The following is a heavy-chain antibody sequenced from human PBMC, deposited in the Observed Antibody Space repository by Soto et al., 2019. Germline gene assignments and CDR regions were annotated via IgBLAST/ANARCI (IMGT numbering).Heavy chain of an antibody. CDR2: ISDDGSNI. CDR3: AKNSHKGALNYYYGLDG. Sequence: QVQLVESGGGVVQSGRSLRLSCAASEFNFGAFGMHWVRQAPVKGLEWVAVISDDGSNIYYGDSVKGRFTISRDNSKNTLFLQMNSLRTADSAIYYCAKNSHKGALNYYYGLDGWGQGTTLTVSS. CDR1: EFNFGAFG. D-gene: IGHD3-16*01. J-gene: IGHJ6*02. V-gene: IGHV3-33*05.